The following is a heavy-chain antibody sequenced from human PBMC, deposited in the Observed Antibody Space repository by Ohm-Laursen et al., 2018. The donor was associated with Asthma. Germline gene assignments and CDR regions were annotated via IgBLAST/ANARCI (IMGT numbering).Heavy chain of an antibody. CDR3: AREDSYSYGYLQSYNWFDP. J-gene: IGHJ5*02. CDR1: GFTFSSYA. D-gene: IGHD5-18*01. CDR2: ISYDGSNK. V-gene: IGHV3-30-3*01. Sequence: SLRLSCSASGFTFSSYAMHWVRQAPGKGLEWVAVISYDGSNKYYTDSVKGRFTISRDNSKNTLYLQMNSLRAEDTAVYYCAREDSYSYGYLQSYNWFDPWGQGTLVTVSS.